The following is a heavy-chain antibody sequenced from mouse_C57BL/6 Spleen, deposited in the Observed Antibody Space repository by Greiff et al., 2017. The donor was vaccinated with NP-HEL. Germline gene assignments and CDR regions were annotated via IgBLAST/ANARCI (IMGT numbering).Heavy chain of an antibody. CDR3: ARMDYGSSYWDY. V-gene: IGHV1-82*01. CDR1: GYAFSSSW. CDR2: IYPGDGDT. Sequence: VQLQQSGPELVKPGASVKISCKASGYAFSSSWMNWVKQRPGKGLEWIGRIYPGDGDTNYNGKFKGKATLTVDKSSSTAYMQLSSLTSEDSAVYFCARMDYGSSYWDYWGQGTTLTVSS. J-gene: IGHJ2*01. D-gene: IGHD1-1*01.